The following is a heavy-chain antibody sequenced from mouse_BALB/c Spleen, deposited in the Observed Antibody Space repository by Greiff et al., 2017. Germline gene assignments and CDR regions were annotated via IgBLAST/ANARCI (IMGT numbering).Heavy chain of an antibody. V-gene: IGHV6-6*02. CDR1: GFTFSSYW. CDR3: TGDGNFAY. Sequence: EVQLQESGGGLVQPGGSMKLSCVASGFTFSSYWMSWVRQSPEKGLEWVAEIRLKSDNYATHYAESVKGKFTISRDDSKSRLYLQMNSLRAEDTGIYYCTGDGNFAYWGQGTLVTVSA. J-gene: IGHJ3*01. CDR2: IRLKSDNYAT. D-gene: IGHD2-1*01.